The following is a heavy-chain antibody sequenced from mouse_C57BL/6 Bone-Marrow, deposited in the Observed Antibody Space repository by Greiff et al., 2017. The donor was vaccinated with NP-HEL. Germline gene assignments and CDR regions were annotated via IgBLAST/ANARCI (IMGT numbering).Heavy chain of an antibody. CDR2: IDPSDSYT. CDR1: GYSFTSYW. J-gene: IGHJ1*03. Sequence: QVQLQQPGAELVMPGASVTLSCKASGYSFTSYWMHWVKQRPGQGLEWIGEIDPSDSYTNYNQKFKGKSTLTVDKSSSTAYMQLSSLTSEDSAVYYCAREGNWDEDWYFDVWGTGTTVTVSS. CDR3: AREGNWDEDWYFDV. V-gene: IGHV1-69*01. D-gene: IGHD4-1*01.